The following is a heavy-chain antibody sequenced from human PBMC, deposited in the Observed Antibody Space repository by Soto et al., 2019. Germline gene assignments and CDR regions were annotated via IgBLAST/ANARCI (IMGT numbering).Heavy chain of an antibody. CDR3: ARGRTLHGPAATPYYFDY. CDR2: IKQDGSEK. J-gene: IGHJ4*02. CDR1: GFTFSSYW. D-gene: IGHD2-2*01. V-gene: IGHV3-7*01. Sequence: WGSLRLSCAASGFTFSSYWMNWVRQAPGKGLEWVANIKQDGSEKYYVDSVKGRFTISRDNAKKSLSLQMNSLEAEDTAIYYCARGRTLHGPAATPYYFDYWGLGTLVTVSS.